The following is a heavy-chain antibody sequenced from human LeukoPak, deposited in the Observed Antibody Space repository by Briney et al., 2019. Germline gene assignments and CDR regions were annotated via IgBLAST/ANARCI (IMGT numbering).Heavy chain of an antibody. D-gene: IGHD5/OR15-5a*01. V-gene: IGHV3-23*01. CDR3: ARPSVLSDAFNM. CDR2: ISGSGGRK. Sequence: GGSLRLSCAASGFTLSSYAMSWVRQAPGKGLEWVSAISGSGGRKFYADSVKGRFTISRDNSENTLYLQMNSLRAEDTAVYYCARPSVLSDAFNMWGQGTMVTVSS. J-gene: IGHJ3*02. CDR1: GFTLSSYA.